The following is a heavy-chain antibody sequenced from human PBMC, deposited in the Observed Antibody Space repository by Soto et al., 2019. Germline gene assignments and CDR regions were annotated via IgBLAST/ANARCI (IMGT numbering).Heavy chain of an antibody. V-gene: IGHV1-18*01. D-gene: IGHD3-3*01. J-gene: IGHJ6*02. CDR3: ARKKILEWPNLYYYGMDV. Sequence: ASVKVSCKASGYTFTSYGISWVQQAPGQGLEWMGWISAYNGNTNYAQKLQGRVTMTTDTSTSTAYMELRSLRSDDTAVYYCARKKILEWPNLYYYGMDVWGQGTTVTVSS. CDR2: ISAYNGNT. CDR1: GYTFTSYG.